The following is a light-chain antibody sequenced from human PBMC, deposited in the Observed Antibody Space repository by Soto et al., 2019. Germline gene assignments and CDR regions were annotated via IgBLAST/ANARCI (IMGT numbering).Light chain of an antibody. CDR1: QIITTY. CDR3: QQTYSTPQT. Sequence: DIQMTQSPSSLSASVGDRVTITCRTSQIITTYLHWYQQKPGKAPKLLIDALSTLESGVSSRFSGSASGTDFTLTISNLQPEDFATYYCQQTYSTPQTFGQGTKVEIK. CDR2: ALS. J-gene: IGKJ1*01. V-gene: IGKV1-39*01.